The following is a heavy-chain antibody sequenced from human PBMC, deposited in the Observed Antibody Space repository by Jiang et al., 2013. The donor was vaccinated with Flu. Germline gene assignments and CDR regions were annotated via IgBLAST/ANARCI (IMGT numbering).Heavy chain of an antibody. CDR2: IKQDGSEK. CDR3: ARGPGSPYYYYYMDV. D-gene: IGHD1-14*01. J-gene: IGHJ6*03. Sequence: SWVRQAPGKGLEWVANIKQDGSEKYYVDSVKGRFTISRDNAKNSLYLQMNSLRAEDTAVYYCARGPGSPYYYYYMDVWGKGTTVTVSS. V-gene: IGHV3-7*03.